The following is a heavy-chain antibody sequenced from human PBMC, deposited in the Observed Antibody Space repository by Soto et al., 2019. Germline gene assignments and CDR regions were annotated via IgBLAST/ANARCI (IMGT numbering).Heavy chain of an antibody. J-gene: IGHJ4*02. V-gene: IGHV3-23*01. CDR1: GFTFSSYA. CDR2: ISGSGGST. Sequence: EVQLLESGGGLVQPGGSLRLSCAASGFTFSSYAMSWVRQAPGKGLEWVSAISGSGGSTYYADSVKGRFTISRDNSKNTLYLQMNSLRAEDSAVYYCAKDRVIGTVTTNLDYWGQGTLVTVSS. CDR3: AKDRVIGTVTTNLDY. D-gene: IGHD4-17*01.